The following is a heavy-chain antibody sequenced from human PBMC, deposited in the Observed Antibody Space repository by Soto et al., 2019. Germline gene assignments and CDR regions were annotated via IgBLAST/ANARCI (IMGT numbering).Heavy chain of an antibody. J-gene: IGHJ4*02. Sequence: PGGSLRLSCAASGDCCSSNGMHCVRQAPDKELEWVAVISYDGSNKYYADSVKGRFTISRDNSKNTLYLQMNSLRAEDTAVYYCARDLEPYYYDSSGYYYPIFSFDYWGQGT. V-gene: IGHV3-30*03. CDR2: ISYDGSNK. CDR1: GDCCSSNG. CDR3: ARDLEPYYYDSSGYYYPIFSFDY. D-gene: IGHD3-22*01.